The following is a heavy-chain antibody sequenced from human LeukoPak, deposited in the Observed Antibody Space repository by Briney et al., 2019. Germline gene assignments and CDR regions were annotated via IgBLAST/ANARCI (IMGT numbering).Heavy chain of an antibody. CDR2: IYYSGST. V-gene: IGHV4-39*07. D-gene: IGHD2-15*01. CDR3: AREIKGYGNFDY. J-gene: IGHJ4*02. CDR1: GGSISSSSYY. Sequence: SETLSLTCTVSGGSISSSSYYWGWIRQPPGKGLEWIGSIYYSGSTYYNPSLKSRVTISVDTSKNQFSLKLSSVTAADTAAYYCAREIKGYGNFDYWGQGTLVTVSS.